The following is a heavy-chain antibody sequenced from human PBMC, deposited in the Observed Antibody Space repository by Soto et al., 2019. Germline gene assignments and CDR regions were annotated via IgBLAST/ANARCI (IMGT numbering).Heavy chain of an antibody. CDR3: ARLGYDYYYGMDV. Sequence: PSETLSLTCTVSGGSISSSSYYWGWIRQPPGKGLEWIGSIYYSGSTYYNPSLKSRVTISVDTSKNQFSLKLSSVTAADTAVYYCARLGYDYYYGMDVWGQGTTVT. CDR1: GGSISSSSYY. D-gene: IGHD3-16*01. CDR2: IYYSGST. V-gene: IGHV4-39*01. J-gene: IGHJ6*02.